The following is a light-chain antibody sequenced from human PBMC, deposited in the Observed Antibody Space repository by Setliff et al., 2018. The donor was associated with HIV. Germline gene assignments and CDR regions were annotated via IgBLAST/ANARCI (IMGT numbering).Light chain of an antibody. CDR2: DVS. J-gene: IGLJ3*02. CDR1: SSDIAAYNL. CDR3: SSFTISTTWV. V-gene: IGLV2-14*03. Sequence: QSVLTQPASVSGSPGQSITISCSGTSSDIAAYNLVSWYQQHPGKAPKLMISDVSSRPSGVSNRFSGSKSGSTASLTISGLQPEDEADYYCSSFTISTTWVVGGGTKVTVL.